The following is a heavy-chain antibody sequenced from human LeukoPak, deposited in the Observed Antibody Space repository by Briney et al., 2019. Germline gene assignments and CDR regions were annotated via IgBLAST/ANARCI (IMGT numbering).Heavy chain of an antibody. V-gene: IGHV3-23*01. CDR2: ISGSGGTT. CDR1: GFTFSTYA. CDR3: AKLVTHFDY. J-gene: IGHJ4*02. Sequence: PGGSLRLSCAASGFTFSTYAMNWVRQAPGKGLEWVSAISGSGGTTYYADSVKGRFTISRDNSKNTLYMQMNSLRAEDTAVYYCAKLVTHFDYWGQGTLVTVSS. D-gene: IGHD4-23*01.